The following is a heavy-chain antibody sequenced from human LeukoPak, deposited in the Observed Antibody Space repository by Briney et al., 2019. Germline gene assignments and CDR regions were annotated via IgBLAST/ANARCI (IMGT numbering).Heavy chain of an antibody. J-gene: IGHJ4*02. D-gene: IGHD6-13*01. V-gene: IGHV3-30-3*01. Sequence: GRSLRLSCAASGFTSSSYAMHWVRQAPGKGLEWVAVISYDGNKKYYADSVKGRFTISRDNSKNTLYLQMNSLRAEDTAVYYCARDSPISSSWHFDYWGQGTLVTVSS. CDR2: ISYDGNKK. CDR3: ARDSPISSSWHFDY. CDR1: GFTSSSYA.